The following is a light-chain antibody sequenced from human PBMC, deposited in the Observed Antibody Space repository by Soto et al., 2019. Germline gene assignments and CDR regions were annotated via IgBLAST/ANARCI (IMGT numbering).Light chain of an antibody. CDR2: GAS. CDR3: QQDGSSPST. J-gene: IGKJ5*01. V-gene: IGKV3-20*01. Sequence: EIVLTQSPGTLSLSPGERATLSCRASQSVSSNSLAWYQQKPGQAPRLLIYGASSRATGIPDRFSGSGSGTDFTLTISRLEPEDFAVYHCQQDGSSPSTFGQGTRLELK. CDR1: QSVSSNS.